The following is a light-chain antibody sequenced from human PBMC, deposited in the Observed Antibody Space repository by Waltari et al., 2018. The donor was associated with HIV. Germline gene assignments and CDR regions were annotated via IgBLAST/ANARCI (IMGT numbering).Light chain of an antibody. Sequence: QSALTQPPSASGSPGQSVTIPCTGPSNDVGGYNYVSWYQQHPGKAPKLMIYDVNRRPSGVPDRFSGSKSGNTASLTVSGLQAEDEADYFCSSYAGSSSFVFGTGTKVTVL. V-gene: IGLV2-8*01. J-gene: IGLJ1*01. CDR1: SNDVGGYNY. CDR3: SSYAGSSSFV. CDR2: DVN.